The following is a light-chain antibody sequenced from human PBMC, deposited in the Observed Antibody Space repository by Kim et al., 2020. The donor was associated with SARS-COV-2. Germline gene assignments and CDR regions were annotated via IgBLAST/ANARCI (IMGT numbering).Light chain of an antibody. Sequence: EVVLTQSPATLSLSPGERATLSCRASQSVSSYLIWYQQKPGQAPRLLIYDVSRRATGTPARFSGSGSGTDLTLTISSLEPEDFAVYYCLTRTIWPWDLLTFRGGTKVDIK. CDR1: QSVSSY. V-gene: IGKV3-11*01. CDR2: DVS. CDR3: LTRTIWPWDLLT. J-gene: IGKJ4*01.